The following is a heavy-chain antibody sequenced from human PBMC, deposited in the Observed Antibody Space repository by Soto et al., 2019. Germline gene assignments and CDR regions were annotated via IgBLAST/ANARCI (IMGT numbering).Heavy chain of an antibody. CDR1: GFAFSSYA. D-gene: IGHD6-6*01. J-gene: IGHJ4*02. Sequence: EVQLLESGGGLLQPGGSLRLSCAASGFAFSSYAMSWVRQAPGKGLDWVSAISGRDGRTYYADSVKGRFTISRDNSKNTLFLQMSGLRAEDTALYYCAALTYSSLSLSLFYWGQGTVVTVSS. CDR2: ISGRDGRT. V-gene: IGHV3-23*01. CDR3: AALTYSSLSLSLFY.